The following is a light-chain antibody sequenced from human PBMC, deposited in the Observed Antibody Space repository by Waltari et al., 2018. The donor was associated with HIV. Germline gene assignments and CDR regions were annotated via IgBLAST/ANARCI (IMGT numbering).Light chain of an antibody. J-gene: IGLJ1*01. CDR1: SSDVGSDTY. Sequence: QSALTQPPSASGSPGQSVTISCTGTSSDVGSDTYVSWYQQPPGKAPKLIIYEVRKRPSGVPYRFSGSKSGNTASLTVSGLQAEDEADYYCSSYSANNNFDVFGTGTKVTVL. CDR2: EVR. V-gene: IGLV2-8*01. CDR3: SSYSANNNFDV.